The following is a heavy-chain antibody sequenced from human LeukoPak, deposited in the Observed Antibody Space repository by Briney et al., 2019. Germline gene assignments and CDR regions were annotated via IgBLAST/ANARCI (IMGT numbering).Heavy chain of an antibody. CDR3: ARFEKGHDYGDYGWWTRETNFDY. CDR1: GYTFTSYY. V-gene: IGHV1-46*01. Sequence: ASVKVSCKASGYTFTSYYMHWVRQAPGHGLEWMGIVNPSAGSTSYAQKFQGRVTMTRDTSTSTVYMELSSVRSEDTAVYYCARFEKGHDYGDYGWWTRETNFDYWGQGTLVTVSS. J-gene: IGHJ4*02. D-gene: IGHD4-17*01. CDR2: VNPSAGST.